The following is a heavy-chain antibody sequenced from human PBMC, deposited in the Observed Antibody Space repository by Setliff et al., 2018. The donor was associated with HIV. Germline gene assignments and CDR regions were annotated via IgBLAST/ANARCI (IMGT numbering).Heavy chain of an antibody. CDR2: IYPDDSDT. D-gene: IGHD3-3*01. J-gene: IGHJ4*02. Sequence: PGESLKISCQTSGYYFTSHWIGWVRQMPGKGPEWMAIIYPDDSDTRYSPSFQGQVTISADNSITTAYLQWSSLRAPDTAMYYCARLSKYYDFWTPDSWGQGTLVTVSS. V-gene: IGHV5-51*01. CDR3: ARLSKYYDFWTPDS. CDR1: GYYFTSHW.